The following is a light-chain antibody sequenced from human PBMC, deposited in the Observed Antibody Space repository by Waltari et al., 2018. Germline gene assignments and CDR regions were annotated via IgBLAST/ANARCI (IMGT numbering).Light chain of an antibody. CDR2: GKN. V-gene: IGLV3-19*01. CDR1: SLRSYY. J-gene: IGLJ2*01. Sequence: SSELTQDPAVSVALGQTVRITCQGDSLRSYYASWYQQKPGQAPVLVIYGKNNRPSGIPDRFSGFRSGNTASLTITGAQAEDEADYYCNSRDSSGNHVVFGGGTKLTVL. CDR3: NSRDSSGNHVV.